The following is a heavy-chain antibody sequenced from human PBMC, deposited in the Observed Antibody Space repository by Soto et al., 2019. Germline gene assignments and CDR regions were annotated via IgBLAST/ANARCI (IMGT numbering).Heavy chain of an antibody. V-gene: IGHV1-24*01. CDR1: GDSLTDLS. J-gene: IGHJ5*02. Sequence: ASVKVSCKVSGDSLTDLSIHWVRQAPGKGLEYMGGFDPEDGEAMYAQNFQGRVTMTEDTSTDTSYMELTSLTSDDTAVYYCAGQTFTIAAASYGRSNWFDPWGPGTLVTVSS. D-gene: IGHD6-25*01. CDR2: FDPEDGEA. CDR3: AGQTFTIAAASYGRSNWFDP.